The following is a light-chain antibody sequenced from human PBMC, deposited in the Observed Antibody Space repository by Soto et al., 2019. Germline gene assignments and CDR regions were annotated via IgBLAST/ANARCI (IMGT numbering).Light chain of an antibody. V-gene: IGLV1-47*02. CDR2: SNN. CDR1: SSNIGSNY. J-gene: IGLJ2*01. Sequence: QSALTQPPSASGTPGQRVTISCSGSSSNIGSNYVYWYQQLPGTAPKLLIYSNNQRPSGVPDRFSGSKSGTSASLAISGRRSEDEADYYGGAWNNSLGGPVFGGGTKLPAL. CDR3: GAWNNSLGGPV.